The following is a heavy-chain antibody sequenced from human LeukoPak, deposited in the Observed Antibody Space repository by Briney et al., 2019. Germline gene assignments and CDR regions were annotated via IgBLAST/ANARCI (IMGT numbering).Heavy chain of an antibody. CDR3: ARDTIAAAGSIEDY. V-gene: IGHV1-2*02. CDR1: GYTFTGYD. CDR2: INPNSGGT. D-gene: IGHD6-13*01. Sequence: ASVRLSSKASGYTFTGYDMHWVGEAPGQGLGWRGWINPNSGGTNYAQKFQGRVTMTRDTSISTAYMELSRLRSDDTAVYYCARDTIAAAGSIEDYWGQGTLVTVSS. J-gene: IGHJ4*02.